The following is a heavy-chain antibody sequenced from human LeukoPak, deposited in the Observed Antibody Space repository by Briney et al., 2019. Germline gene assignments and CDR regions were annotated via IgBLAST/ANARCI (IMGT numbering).Heavy chain of an antibody. CDR1: GFTFSSYE. Sequence: GGSLRLSCAASGFTFSSYEMNWVRQAPGKGLEWVSYISSSGSTIYYADSVKGRFTISRDNAKNSLYLQMNSLRAEDTAVYYCARDGSIAAAGRFDFWGQGTLVTVSS. V-gene: IGHV3-48*03. D-gene: IGHD6-13*01. CDR3: ARDGSIAAAGRFDF. CDR2: ISSSGSTI. J-gene: IGHJ4*02.